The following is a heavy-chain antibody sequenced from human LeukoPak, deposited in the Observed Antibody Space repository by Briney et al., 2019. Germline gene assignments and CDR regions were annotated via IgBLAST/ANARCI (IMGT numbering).Heavy chain of an antibody. CDR3: AKVLYSGSYSPYYYAMDV. D-gene: IGHD1-26*01. J-gene: IGHJ6*02. CDR1: EFTFSSFA. CDR2: ISGSGGST. V-gene: IGHV3-23*01. Sequence: GGSLRLSCPASEFTFSSFAMSWVRQAPGKGRDWVSAISGSGGSTYYADSGEGRFTIPRDNSKNTLSLQMNSLRAEDTAVYFRAKVLYSGSYSPYYYAMDVWGQGTTVTVSS.